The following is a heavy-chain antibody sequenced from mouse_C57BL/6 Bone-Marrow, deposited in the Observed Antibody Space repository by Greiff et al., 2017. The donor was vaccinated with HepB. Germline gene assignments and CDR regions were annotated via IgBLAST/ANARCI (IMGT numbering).Heavy chain of an antibody. CDR2: ILPGSGST. J-gene: IGHJ3*01. CDR3: ARRRMRYYGSSYPSFAY. V-gene: IGHV1-9*01. CDR1: GYTFTGYW. Sequence: QVQLQQSGAELMKPGASVKLSCKATGYTFTGYWIEWVKQRPGHGLEWIGEILPGSGSTNYNEKFKGKATFTADTSSNTAYMQLSSLTTEDSAIYYCARRRMRYYGSSYPSFAYWGQGTLVTVSA. D-gene: IGHD1-1*01.